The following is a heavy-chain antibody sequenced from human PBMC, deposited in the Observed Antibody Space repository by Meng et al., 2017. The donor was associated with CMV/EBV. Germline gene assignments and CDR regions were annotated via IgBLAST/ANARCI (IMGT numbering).Heavy chain of an antibody. Sequence: GESLKISCKASGYPFTAYYMHWVRQAAGQGLEWMGWINPDSGATNFARHLQGRVTMTRDTSISTAYMELSGLTFDDTAVYYCARGEYYYDSSGYFYWGQGTLVTVSS. J-gene: IGHJ4*02. CDR3: ARGEYYYDSSGYFY. D-gene: IGHD3-22*01. V-gene: IGHV1-2*02. CDR2: INPDSGAT. CDR1: GYPFTAYY.